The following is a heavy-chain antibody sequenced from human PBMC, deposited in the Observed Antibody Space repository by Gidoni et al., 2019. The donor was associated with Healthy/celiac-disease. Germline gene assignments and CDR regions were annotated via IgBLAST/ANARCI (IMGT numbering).Heavy chain of an antibody. Sequence: ELQLLESGGGLVQPGGSLRLSCAASGFTFSTYEMNWVRQVPGKGLEWVSYISSSGSTIYYADSVKGRFTISRDNAKNSLYLQMNSLRAEDTAVYYCARGAVLGGRYYGSGTKRGAFDIWGQGTMVTVSS. CDR2: ISSSGSTI. J-gene: IGHJ3*02. D-gene: IGHD3-10*01. V-gene: IGHV3-48*03. CDR1: GFTFSTYE. CDR3: ARGAVLGGRYYGSGTKRGAFDI.